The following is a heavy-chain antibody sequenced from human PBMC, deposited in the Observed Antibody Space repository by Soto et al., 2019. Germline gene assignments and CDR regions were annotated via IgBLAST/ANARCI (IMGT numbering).Heavy chain of an antibody. D-gene: IGHD3-22*01. CDR1: GFTFSSYG. CDR3: ARDDLYYYDSSGKIDY. J-gene: IGHJ4*02. CDR2: IWYDGSNK. Sequence: PGGSLRLSCAASGFTFSSYGMHWVRQAPGKGLEWVAVIWYDGSNKYYADSVKGRFTISRDNSKNTLYLQMNSLRAEDTAVYYCARDDLYYYDSSGKIDYWGQGTLVTVSS. V-gene: IGHV3-33*01.